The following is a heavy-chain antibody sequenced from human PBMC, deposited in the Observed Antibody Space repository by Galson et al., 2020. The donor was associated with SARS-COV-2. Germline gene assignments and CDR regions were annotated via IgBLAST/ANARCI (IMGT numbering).Heavy chain of an antibody. V-gene: IGHV3-30*19. CDR2: ISYDGSNK. CDR1: GFTFSSYG. J-gene: IGHJ4*02. CDR3: ARDREWYSSGWYPGY. Sequence: GESLKISCAASGFTFSSYGMHWVRQAPGKGLEWVAVISYDGSNKYYADSVKGRFTISRDNSKNTLYLQMNSLRAEDTAVYYCARDREWYSSGWYPGYWGQGTLVTVSS. D-gene: IGHD6-19*01.